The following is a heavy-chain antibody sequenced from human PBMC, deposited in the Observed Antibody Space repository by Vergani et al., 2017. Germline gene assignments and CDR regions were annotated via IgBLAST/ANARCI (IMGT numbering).Heavy chain of an antibody. CDR1: GYSFTGYS. V-gene: IGHV1-2*02. CDR3: ARVALDPIYCGGDCYNTWGFDY. CDR2: INPNSGGT. D-gene: IGHD2-21*02. Sequence: QVQLVQSGAEVKKPGASVKVSCKASGYSFTGYSMHWVRQAPGQGLEWMGWINPNSGGTNYAQKFQGRVTMTRDTSISTAYMELSRLRSDDTAVYYCARVALDPIYCGGDCYNTWGFDYWGQGTLVTVSS. J-gene: IGHJ4*02.